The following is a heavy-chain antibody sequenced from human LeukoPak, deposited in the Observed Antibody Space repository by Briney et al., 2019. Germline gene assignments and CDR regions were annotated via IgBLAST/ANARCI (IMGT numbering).Heavy chain of an antibody. V-gene: IGHV3-23*01. CDR2: ISGSGDIT. D-gene: IGHD3-22*01. CDR1: GFTFSSYA. Sequence: GGSLRLSCAASGFTFSSYAMHWVRQAPGKGLEWVARISGSGDITYYADSVKGRFTISRDNSRNTLYLQMSSLRAEDTAVYYCAKAPGDSSGNHYPNNWGQGMLVTVSS. CDR3: AKAPGDSSGNHYPNN. J-gene: IGHJ4*02.